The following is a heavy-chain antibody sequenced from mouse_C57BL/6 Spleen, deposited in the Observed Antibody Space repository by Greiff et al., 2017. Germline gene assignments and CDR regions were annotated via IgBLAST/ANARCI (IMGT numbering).Heavy chain of an antibody. CDR2: ISYDGSN. CDR3: ARELTTVVATDAMDY. CDR1: GYSITSGYY. J-gene: IGHJ4*01. Sequence: EVKVEESGPGLVKPSQSLSLTCSVTGYSITSGYYWNWIRQFPGNKLEWMGYISYDGSNNYNPSLKNRISITRDTSKNQFFLKLNSVTTEDTATYYCARELTTVVATDAMDYWGQGTSVTVSS. D-gene: IGHD1-1*01. V-gene: IGHV3-6*01.